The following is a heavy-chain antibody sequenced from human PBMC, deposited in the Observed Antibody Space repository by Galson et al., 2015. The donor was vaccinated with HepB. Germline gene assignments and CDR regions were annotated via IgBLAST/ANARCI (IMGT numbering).Heavy chain of an antibody. CDR3: ARGALYDSGGPQDVAFDI. CDR1: GGSISSGGYS. V-gene: IGHV4-30-2*01. D-gene: IGHD3-22*01. CDR2: IYYSGST. Sequence: TLSLTCAVSGGSISSGGYSWSWIRQPPGKGLEWIGYIYYSGSTYYNPSLKSRVTISVDRSKNQFSLKVRSVTAADTAVYYCARGALYDSGGPQDVAFDIWGQGTMVTVSS. J-gene: IGHJ3*02.